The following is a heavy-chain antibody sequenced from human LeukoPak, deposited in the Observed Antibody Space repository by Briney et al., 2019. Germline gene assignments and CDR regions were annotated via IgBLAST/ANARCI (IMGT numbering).Heavy chain of an antibody. CDR1: GGSISSSSYY. CDR2: IYYSGST. D-gene: IGHD3-9*01. V-gene: IGHV4-39*01. CDR3: ARLMELRYFDWLLSIPSGGYFDY. J-gene: IGHJ4*02. Sequence: SETLSLTCTVSGGSISSSSYYWGWIRQPPGKGLEWIGSIYYSGSTYYNPSLKSRVTISVDTSKNQFSLELSSVTAADTAVYYCARLMELRYFDWLLSIPSGGYFDYWGQGTLVTVSS.